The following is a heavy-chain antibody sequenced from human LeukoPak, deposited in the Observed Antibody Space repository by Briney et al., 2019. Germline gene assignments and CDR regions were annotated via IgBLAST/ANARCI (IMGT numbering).Heavy chain of an antibody. D-gene: IGHD1-26*01. CDR2: ISYDGSNK. Sequence: GGSLRLSCAASGLTFSSYAMHWVRQAPGKGLEWVAVISYDGSNKYYADSVKGRFTISRDNSKNTLYLQMNSLRAEDTAVYYCARDMVGAIAREYFQHWGQGTLVTVSS. V-gene: IGHV3-30-3*01. CDR3: ARDMVGAIAREYFQH. CDR1: GLTFSSYA. J-gene: IGHJ1*01.